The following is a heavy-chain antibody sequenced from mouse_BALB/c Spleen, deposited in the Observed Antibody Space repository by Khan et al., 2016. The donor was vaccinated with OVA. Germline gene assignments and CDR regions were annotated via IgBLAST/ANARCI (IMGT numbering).Heavy chain of an antibody. Sequence: QVQLQQSGPGLVAPSQSLSITCTVSGFSLTNFGVHWVRQPPGKGLEWLVLIWSDGTTTYNSALKSRLSISKDTSKSQVFLTMNSLQTDDTAMYDCARNSYPYAMDYWGQGTSVTVSS. CDR1: GFSLTNFG. J-gene: IGHJ4*01. CDR3: ARNSYPYAMDY. V-gene: IGHV2-6*02. CDR2: IWSDGTT.